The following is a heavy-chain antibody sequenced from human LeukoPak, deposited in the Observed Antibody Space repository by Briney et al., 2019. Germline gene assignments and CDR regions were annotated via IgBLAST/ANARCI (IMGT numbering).Heavy chain of an antibody. CDR3: ARIVVLWGTEFDAFDI. D-gene: IGHD3-16*01. Sequence: SETLSLTCTVSGASISSSSYYWGWIRQPPGKGLEWIGNIYYSGSTYYNPSLKSRVTISIDTSKNQFSLKLRSVTAADTAVYYCARIVVLWGTEFDAFDIWGQGTLVTVSS. CDR2: IYYSGST. J-gene: IGHJ3*02. CDR1: GASISSSSYY. V-gene: IGHV4-39*07.